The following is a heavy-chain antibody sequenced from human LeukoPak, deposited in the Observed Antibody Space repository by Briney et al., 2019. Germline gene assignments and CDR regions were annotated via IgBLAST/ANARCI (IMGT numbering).Heavy chain of an antibody. J-gene: IGHJ4*02. V-gene: IGHV4-59*03. CDR2: IHSSGHA. D-gene: IGHD2-15*01. Sequence: PSETLSLTCTLSGASISSHYWGWIRQPSGKGLEWIGYIHSSGHADYNPSLKTRVTISLDMSRNQISLKLKSVTAADTAVYFCVSFALGSHFDYWGQGTLVTVSS. CDR1: GASISSHY. CDR3: VSFALGSHFDY.